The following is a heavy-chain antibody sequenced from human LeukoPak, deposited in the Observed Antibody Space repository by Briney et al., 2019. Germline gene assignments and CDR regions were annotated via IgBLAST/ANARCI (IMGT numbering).Heavy chain of an antibody. V-gene: IGHV4-34*01. CDR2: INHSGST. CDR3: ARGARRDGYNFDY. D-gene: IGHD5-12*01. Sequence: SETLSLTCAVYGGSFSVYYWSWIRQPPGKGLEWIGEINHSGSTNYNPSLKSRVTISVDTSKNQFSLKLSSVTAADTAVYYCARGARRDGYNFDYWGQGTLVTVSS. CDR1: GGSFSVYY. J-gene: IGHJ4*02.